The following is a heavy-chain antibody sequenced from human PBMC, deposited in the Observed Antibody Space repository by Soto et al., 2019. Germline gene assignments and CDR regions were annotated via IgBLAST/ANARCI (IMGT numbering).Heavy chain of an antibody. V-gene: IGHV4-31*03. D-gene: IGHD2-15*01. CDR1: GGSISSGNYY. Sequence: QVQLQESGPGLVKPSQTLSLTCTVSGGSISSGNYYWSWIRQHPGKCREWIGYIFYNGSTYYNPSLQRRVTISVDTSKNQFSLKLSSVTAADTAVYYCARGGSGDIVVVAAIDYWGQGTLVTVSS. CDR2: IFYNGST. CDR3: ARGGSGDIVVVAAIDY. J-gene: IGHJ4*02.